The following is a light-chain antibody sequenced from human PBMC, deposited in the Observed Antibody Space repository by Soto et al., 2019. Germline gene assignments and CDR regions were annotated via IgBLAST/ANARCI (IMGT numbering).Light chain of an antibody. J-gene: IGKJ2*01. CDR1: QSVRNH. Sequence: IGRTQSPATLAVSPGERATLSGRASQSVRNHVAWYQQRGGQAHRLLMYDASTRAAGIPARFTGSGSGTQFSLFIDRRQSEDVAVYVCQQYDYWPTYTFGQGTKLEIK. CDR2: DAS. CDR3: QQYDYWPTYT. V-gene: IGKV3-15*01.